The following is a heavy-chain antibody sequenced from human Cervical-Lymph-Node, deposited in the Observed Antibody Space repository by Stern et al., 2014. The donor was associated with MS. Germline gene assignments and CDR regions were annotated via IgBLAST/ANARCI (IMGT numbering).Heavy chain of an antibody. CDR3: ASRWSGTYYGQNWFDP. CDR2: IYNSGAT. J-gene: IGHJ5*02. V-gene: IGHV4-31*03. CDR1: GDSITSGGHY. D-gene: IGHD1-26*01. Sequence: VQLVESGPGLVKPSQTLSLTCTVSGDSITSGGHYWSWIRQHPGKGLEWIGYIYNSGATFYSPSLKGRVTISLDTSKNQFSLQLSSVTAADTAIYYCASRWSGTYYGQNWFDPWGQGILVTVS.